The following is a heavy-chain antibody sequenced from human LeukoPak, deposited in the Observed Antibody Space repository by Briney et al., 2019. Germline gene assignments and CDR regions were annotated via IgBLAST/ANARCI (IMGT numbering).Heavy chain of an antibody. CDR3: AKVAKYYYGSETYYFFEH. J-gene: IGHJ4*02. D-gene: IGHD3-10*01. Sequence: GGSLRLSCAASGFTFTTYWMSWVRQAPGKGLERVASIKQDGTEKYYVDSVKGRFTISRDNAKNSLYLQMNSLRVEDTAVYYCAKVAKYYYGSETYYFFEHWGQGTPVTASS. CDR2: IKQDGTEK. CDR1: GFTFTTYW. V-gene: IGHV3-7*01.